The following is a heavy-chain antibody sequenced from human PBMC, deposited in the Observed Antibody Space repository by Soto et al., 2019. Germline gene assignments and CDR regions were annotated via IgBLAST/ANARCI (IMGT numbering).Heavy chain of an antibody. CDR1: GYTFTDNY. J-gene: IGHJ4*02. V-gene: IGHV1-2*02. CDR2: INPKRGGT. D-gene: IGHD3-10*01. Sequence: ASVKVSCKASGYTFTDNYLHWVRQAPGQGLEWMGWINPKRGGTDSAQKFQGRVTMTRDTAISTAYMELSRLRYDDTAVYYCARAYSGSGSPKFWGKGTQVPVSS. CDR3: ARAYSGSGSPKF.